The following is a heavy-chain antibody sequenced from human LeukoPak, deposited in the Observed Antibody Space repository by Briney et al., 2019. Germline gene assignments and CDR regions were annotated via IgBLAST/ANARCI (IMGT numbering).Heavy chain of an antibody. D-gene: IGHD5-24*01. V-gene: IGHV3-53*01. CDR2: IYSGGST. CDR3: ARDYNFN. J-gene: IGHJ4*02. Sequence: GGSLRLSCAASGFIFTNYFMSWVRQAPGKGLEWVSVIYSGGSTYYADSVKGRLTISRDNSKNTLYLQMNSLRAEDTAVYYCARDYNFNWGQGTLVTVSS. CDR1: GFIFTNYF.